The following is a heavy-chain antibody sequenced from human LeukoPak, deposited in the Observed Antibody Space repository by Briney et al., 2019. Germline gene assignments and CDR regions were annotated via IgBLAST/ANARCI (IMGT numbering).Heavy chain of an antibody. CDR1: GFTFSSYW. CDR2: IKQDGSER. CDR3: AREGYCTNDVCYAGAAFDY. D-gene: IGHD2-8*01. Sequence: GGSLRLSCAASGFTFSSYWMSWVRQAPGKGLEWVANIKQDGSERYYVDSVKGRFTISRDNAKNSLYLQMNSLRAEDTAVYYCAREGYCTNDVCYAGAAFDYWGQGTLVTVSS. V-gene: IGHV3-7*03. J-gene: IGHJ4*02.